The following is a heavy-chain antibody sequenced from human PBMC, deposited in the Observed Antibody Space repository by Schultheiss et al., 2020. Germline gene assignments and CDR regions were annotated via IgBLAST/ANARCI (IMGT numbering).Heavy chain of an antibody. CDR1: GGSFSGYY. V-gene: IGHV4-59*01. D-gene: IGHD6-13*01. CDR2: IYYSGST. J-gene: IGHJ6*03. CDR3: ARSPSSWYYYYMDV. Sequence: SQTLSLTCAVYGGSFSGYYWGWIRQPPGKGLEWIGYIYYSGSTDYNPSLKSRVTISVDTSKNQFSLKLSSVTAADTAVYYCARSPSSWYYYYMDVWGRGTTVTVSS.